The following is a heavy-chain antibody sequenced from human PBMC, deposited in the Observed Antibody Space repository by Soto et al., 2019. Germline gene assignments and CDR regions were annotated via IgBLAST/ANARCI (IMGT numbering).Heavy chain of an antibody. CDR1: GFTFSSYA. V-gene: IGHV3-23*01. CDR2: ISGSGGST. J-gene: IGHJ6*02. D-gene: IGHD5-18*01. Sequence: EVQLLESGGGLVQPGGSLRLSCAASGFTFSSYAMSWVRQAPGKGLEWVSAISGSGGSTYYADSVKGRFTISRDNSKNTLYLQMNSLRAEDTAVYYCAKEGGYGYMNYYYGMDVCGQGTTVTVSS. CDR3: AKEGGYGYMNYYYGMDV.